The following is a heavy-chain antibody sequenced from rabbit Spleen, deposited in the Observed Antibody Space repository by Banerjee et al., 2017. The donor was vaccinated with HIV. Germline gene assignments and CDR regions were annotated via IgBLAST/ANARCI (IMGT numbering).Heavy chain of an antibody. CDR1: GFSFSSGYD. V-gene: IGHV1S45*01. J-gene: IGHJ2*01. CDR3: ARHDTGGGLLDP. Sequence: QEQLEESGGDLVKPEGSLTLTCTASGFSFSSGYDMCWVRQAPGKGLEWIGCIDAGSSGTIYYASWAKGRFTISKTSSTTVTLQLNSLTAADTATYFCARHDTGGGLLDPWGPGTLVTVS. CDR2: IDAGSSGTI. D-gene: IGHD7-1*01.